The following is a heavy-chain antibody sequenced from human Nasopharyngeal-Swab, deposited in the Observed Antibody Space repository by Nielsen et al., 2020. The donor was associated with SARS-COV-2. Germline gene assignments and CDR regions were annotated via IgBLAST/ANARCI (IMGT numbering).Heavy chain of an antibody. J-gene: IGHJ6*02. Sequence: GGSLRLSCAASGFSVSNNYMTWVRQAPGKGLECVAVIYSGGSTYFANSVKGRFTLSRDISKNTVYLQMNRLRAEDTAVYYCAGGIALLWFGELPGMDVWGQGTTVIVSS. CDR3: AGGIALLWFGELPGMDV. CDR2: IYSGGST. D-gene: IGHD3-10*01. CDR1: GFSVSNNY. V-gene: IGHV3-53*01.